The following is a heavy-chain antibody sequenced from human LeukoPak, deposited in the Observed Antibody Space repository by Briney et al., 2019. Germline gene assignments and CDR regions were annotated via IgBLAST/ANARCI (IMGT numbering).Heavy chain of an antibody. J-gene: IGHJ4*02. CDR1: GFTFDDYA. Sequence: QTGGSLRLSCAASGFTFDDYAMHWVRQAPGKGLEWVSGISWNSGSIGYADSAKGRFTISRDNAKNSLYLQMNSLRAEDTALYYCAKDYSSSWYEFDYWGQGTLVTVSS. CDR2: ISWNSGSI. D-gene: IGHD6-13*01. V-gene: IGHV3-9*01. CDR3: AKDYSSSWYEFDY.